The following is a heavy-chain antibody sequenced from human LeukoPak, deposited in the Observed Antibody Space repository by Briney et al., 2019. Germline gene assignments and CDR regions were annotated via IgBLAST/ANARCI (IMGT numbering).Heavy chain of an antibody. CDR2: IYYSGST. V-gene: IGHV4-59*01. CDR3: ARGGYSSGRDHDAFDP. D-gene: IGHD6-19*01. J-gene: IGHJ3*01. Sequence: SETLSLTCTVSGGSISSYYVSWIRQPPGKGLEWVGYIYYSGSTNYNPSLNGRVTISVDTSKNQFSLKLTSVTAADTAVYYCARGGYSSGRDHDAFDPWRKEKMVTVSS. CDR1: GGSISSYY.